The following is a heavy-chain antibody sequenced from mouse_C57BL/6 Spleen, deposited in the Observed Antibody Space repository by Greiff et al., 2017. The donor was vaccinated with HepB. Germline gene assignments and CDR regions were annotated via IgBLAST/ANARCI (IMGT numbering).Heavy chain of an antibody. J-gene: IGHJ2*01. D-gene: IGHD1-1*01. Sequence: QVQLQQPGAELVRPGSSVKLSCKASGYTFTSYWMDWVKQRPGQGLEWIGNIYPSDSETHYNQKFKDKATLTVDKSSSTAYMQLSSLTSEDSAVYYCARDAYGSSYFDYWGQGTTLTVSS. CDR3: ARDAYGSSYFDY. V-gene: IGHV1-61*01. CDR2: IYPSDSET. CDR1: GYTFTSYW.